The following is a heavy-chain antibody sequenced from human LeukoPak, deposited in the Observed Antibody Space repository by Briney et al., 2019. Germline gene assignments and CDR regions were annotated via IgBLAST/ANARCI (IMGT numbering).Heavy chain of an antibody. CDR1: GFTFSSYA. Sequence: GGSLRLSCAASGFTFSSYAMSWVRQAPGKGLEWVSAISGSGGSTYYADSVRGRFTISRDNSKNTLYLQMNSLRAEDTAVYYCAKSTSVVVAASAYWGQGTLVTVSS. J-gene: IGHJ4*02. CDR3: AKSTSVVVAASAY. CDR2: ISGSGGST. D-gene: IGHD2-15*01. V-gene: IGHV3-23*01.